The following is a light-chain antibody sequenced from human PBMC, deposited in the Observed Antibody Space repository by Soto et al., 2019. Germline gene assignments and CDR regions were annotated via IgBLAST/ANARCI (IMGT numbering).Light chain of an antibody. J-gene: IGLJ3*02. CDR2: EVS. V-gene: IGLV2-14*01. Sequence: QSALTQPASVSGSPGQSITISCTGTSSDVGDYNYVSWYQQHPDKAPKLMIYEVSNRTSGVSNRFSGSKSGNTASLTISGLQAEDEADYYCCSYTNSDTLVFGGGTKVTVL. CDR1: SSDVGDYNY. CDR3: CSYTNSDTLV.